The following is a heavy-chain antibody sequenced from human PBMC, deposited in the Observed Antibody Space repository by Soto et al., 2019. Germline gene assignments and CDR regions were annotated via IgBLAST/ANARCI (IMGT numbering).Heavy chain of an antibody. V-gene: IGHV4-31*03. D-gene: IGHD3-3*01. Sequence: SETLSLTCTVSGASISSEPVYWSWFRRFPGKGLEWVGYFFHTGSTPPNTSLRSCEAIFVDTFKNQFSLRLSSVTAADTAVYYCARATRGYSWTGDYFYPLGFDTWSQGTLVTVSS. J-gene: IGHJ4*01. CDR1: GASISSEPVY. CDR2: FFHTGST. CDR3: ARATRGYSWTGDYFYPLGFDT.